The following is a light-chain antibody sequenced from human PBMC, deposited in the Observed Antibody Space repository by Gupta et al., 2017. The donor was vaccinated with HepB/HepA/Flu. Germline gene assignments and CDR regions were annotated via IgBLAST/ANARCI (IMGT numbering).Light chain of an antibody. CDR1: SGSVSTNYY. CDR3: MLYMTRSLWV. V-gene: IGLV8-61*01. CDR2: NTS. Sequence: QTVVTQGPSFSVSPGGPVTLTCGITSGSVSTNYYPSWYQQTPGQAPRALIYNTSTRSSGVPDRFSGSIRGNKAALTITGAQADDEADYYCMLYMTRSLWVFGGGTKLTVL. J-gene: IGLJ3*02.